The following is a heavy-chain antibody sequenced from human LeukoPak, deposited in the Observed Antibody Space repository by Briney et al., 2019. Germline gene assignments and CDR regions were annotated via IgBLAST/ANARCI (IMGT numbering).Heavy chain of an antibody. CDR1: GGTFSSYA. J-gene: IGHJ4*02. Sequence: GASVKVSCKASGGTFSSYAISWVRQAPGQGLEWMGRIIPILGIANYAQKFQGRVTITADKSTSTAYMELSSLRSEDTAVYYCARDDSRLASGPFHWGQGTLVTVSS. CDR3: ARDDSRLASGPFH. CDR2: IIPILGIA. D-gene: IGHD1-26*01. V-gene: IGHV1-69*04.